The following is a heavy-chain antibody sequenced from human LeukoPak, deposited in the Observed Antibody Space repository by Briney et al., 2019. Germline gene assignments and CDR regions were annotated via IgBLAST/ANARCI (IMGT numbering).Heavy chain of an antibody. Sequence: GGSLRLSCAASGFTFSSYDMTWVRQAPRKGLEWVSGISGSSDSTKYADSAKGRFTISRDNSKTTLYLQMNSLRAEDTAVYFCAKDRGMDTIRGAFDIWGQGTMVTVSS. J-gene: IGHJ3*02. D-gene: IGHD5-24*01. CDR3: AKDRGMDTIRGAFDI. CDR2: ISGSSDST. V-gene: IGHV3-23*01. CDR1: GFTFSSYD.